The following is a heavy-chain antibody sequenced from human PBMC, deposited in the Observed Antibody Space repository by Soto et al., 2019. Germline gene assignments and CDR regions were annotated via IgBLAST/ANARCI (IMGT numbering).Heavy chain of an antibody. Sequence: EVQLLESGGGLVQPGGSLRRSCAASGFAFSTYAMSLVRQAPGKGLLWVSAISSGGTSTYYKDSVTGRFNVSKDNSKSTLYLQLNSRRADDTAVYYWAREWRIALVRGGGVDYWGQGTVVTVSS. J-gene: IGHJ4*02. CDR3: AREWRIALVRGGGVDY. CDR2: ISSGGTST. D-gene: IGHD3-10*01. V-gene: IGHV3-23*01. CDR1: GFAFSTYA.